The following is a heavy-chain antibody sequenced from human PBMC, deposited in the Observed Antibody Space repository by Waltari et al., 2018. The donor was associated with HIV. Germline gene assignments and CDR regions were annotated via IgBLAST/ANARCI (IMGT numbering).Heavy chain of an antibody. CDR3: ARLIAPHVASGDY. CDR2: IIPILNTA. V-gene: IGHV1-69*01. Sequence: QVQLVQSGAEVKKPGSSVKVSCKASGDTFSGYAISWVRQAPGQGVEWMGGIIPILNTANYEQNFQGRVTITADESTSTAYMELSSLKSEDTAIYYCARLIAPHVASGDYWGQGTLVTVSS. CDR1: GDTFSGYA. J-gene: IGHJ4*02. D-gene: IGHD5-12*01.